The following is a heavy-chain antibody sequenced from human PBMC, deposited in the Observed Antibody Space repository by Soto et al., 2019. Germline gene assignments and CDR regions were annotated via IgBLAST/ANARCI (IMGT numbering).Heavy chain of an antibody. CDR2: IIPIFGTA. J-gene: IGHJ4*02. V-gene: IGHV1-69*06. CDR3: ASRAKGFDS. Sequence: QVQLVQSGAEVKKPGSSVKVSCKASGDTFSSYAINWVRQAPGQGLEWMGGIIPIFGTANYAQRFQGRVTITADNPTSTAYRELSSLRSEDTAVYYCASRAKGFDSWGQGTLVTVSS. CDR1: GDTFSSYA.